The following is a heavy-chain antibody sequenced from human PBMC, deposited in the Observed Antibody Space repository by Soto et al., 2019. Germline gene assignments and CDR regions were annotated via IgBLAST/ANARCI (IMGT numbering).Heavy chain of an antibody. CDR3: ASVYYDSSGAHFDP. V-gene: IGHV4-61*08. CDR1: GGSISSGAYS. D-gene: IGHD3-22*01. CDR2: IYYSGST. Sequence: PSETLSLTCAVSGGSISSGAYSWSWIRQPPGKGLEWIGYIYYSGSTNYNPSLKSRVTISVDTSKNQFSLKLSSVTAADTAVYYCASVYYDSSGAHFDPWGQGTLVTVSS. J-gene: IGHJ5*02.